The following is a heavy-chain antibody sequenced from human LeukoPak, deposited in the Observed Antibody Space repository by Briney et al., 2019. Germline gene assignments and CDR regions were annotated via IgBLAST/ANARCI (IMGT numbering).Heavy chain of an antibody. J-gene: IGHJ4*02. CDR1: GFTFSSYW. Sequence: QTGGSLRLSCAASGFTFSSYWMSWVRQAPGKGLEWVANIKQDGSEKYYVDSVKGRLTISRDNAKNSLYLQMNSLRAEDTAVYYCARDRGVQPTVRTDFDYWGQGTLVTVSS. CDR2: IKQDGSEK. CDR3: ARDRGVQPTVRTDFDY. V-gene: IGHV3-7*01. D-gene: IGHD4-11*01.